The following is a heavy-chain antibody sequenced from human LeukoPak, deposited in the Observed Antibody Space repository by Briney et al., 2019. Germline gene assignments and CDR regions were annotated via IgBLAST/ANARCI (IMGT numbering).Heavy chain of an antibody. CDR2: IKQGGSDK. J-gene: IGHJ4*02. Sequence: GGSLRLSCEASGFTLSNYWMTWVRQAPGKGLEWVATIKQGGSDKFYVDSVKGRFTISGDNAKNSLYLEMNSLRVEDTAVYYCARDTFGLWGQGTLVTVSS. D-gene: IGHD2/OR15-2a*01. CDR3: ARDTFGL. CDR1: GFTLSNYW. V-gene: IGHV3-7*01.